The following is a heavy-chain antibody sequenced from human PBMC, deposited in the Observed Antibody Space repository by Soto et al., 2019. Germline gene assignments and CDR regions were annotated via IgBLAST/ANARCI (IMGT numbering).Heavy chain of an antibody. J-gene: IGHJ3*02. Sequence: GGSLSLSCAASGFPFSSYSMNWVRQAPGKGLEWVSSISSSSSYIYYADSVKGRFTISRDNAKNSLYLQMNSLRAEDTAVYYCASGLPGAFDIWGQGTMVTVSS. CDR2: ISSSSSYI. V-gene: IGHV3-21*01. CDR1: GFPFSSYS. CDR3: ASGLPGAFDI.